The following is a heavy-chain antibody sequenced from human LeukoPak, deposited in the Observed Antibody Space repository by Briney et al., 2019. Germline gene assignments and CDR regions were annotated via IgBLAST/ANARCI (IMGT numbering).Heavy chain of an antibody. CDR1: GHTFTSYA. J-gene: IGHJ4*02. CDR2: INAGNGNT. CDR3: ARLGIVGATDLGY. V-gene: IGHV1-3*01. Sequence: ASVKVSCKASGHTFTSYAMHWVRQAPGQRLEWMGWINAGNGNTKYSQKFQGRVTITRDTSASTAYMELSSLRSEDTAVYYCARLGIVGATDLGYWGQGTLVTVSS. D-gene: IGHD1-26*01.